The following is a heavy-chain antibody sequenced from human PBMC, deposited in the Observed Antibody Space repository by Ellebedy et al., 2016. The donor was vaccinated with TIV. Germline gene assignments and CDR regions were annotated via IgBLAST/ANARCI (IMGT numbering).Heavy chain of an antibody. CDR1: GGTISSTNYY. Sequence: SETLSLXCNVSGGTISSTNYYWGWICQSPEKGLEWIGSIYHSGSTYYNPSLKSRLTISLDTTKNQFSLRLDSVTAADTAVYYCASSPSGYEIPYWGQGTLVTVSS. CDR3: ASSPSGYEIPY. J-gene: IGHJ4*02. CDR2: IYHSGST. D-gene: IGHD5-12*01. V-gene: IGHV4-39*07.